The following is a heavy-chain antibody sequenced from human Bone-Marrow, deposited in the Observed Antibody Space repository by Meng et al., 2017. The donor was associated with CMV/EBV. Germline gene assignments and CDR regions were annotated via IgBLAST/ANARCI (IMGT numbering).Heavy chain of an antibody. J-gene: IGHJ3*02. Sequence: ASVKVSCKPSGYIFTGYYIHWMRQAPGQGLEWMGWINPNSGGTNYAQKFQGRVTMTRDTSISTAYMELSRLRSDDTAVYYCARGFYSGYDYLDAFDIWGQGTMVTVSS. CDR1: GYIFTGYY. D-gene: IGHD5-12*01. CDR3: ARGFYSGYDYLDAFDI. V-gene: IGHV1-2*02. CDR2: INPNSGGT.